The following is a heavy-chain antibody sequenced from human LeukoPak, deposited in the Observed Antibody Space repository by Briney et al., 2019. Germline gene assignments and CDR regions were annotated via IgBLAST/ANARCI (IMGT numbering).Heavy chain of an antibody. V-gene: IGHV3-48*04. J-gene: IGHJ6*02. D-gene: IGHD2-2*01. CDR2: ISSSGSTI. CDR1: GFTFSSYG. Sequence: GGSLRLSCAASGFTFSSYGMSWVRQAPGKGLEWVPYISSSGSTIYYADSVKGRFTISRDNAKNSLYLQMNSLRAEDTAVYYCASQIPYCSSTSCYEDYYGMDVWGQGTTVTVSS. CDR3: ASQIPYCSSTSCYEDYYGMDV.